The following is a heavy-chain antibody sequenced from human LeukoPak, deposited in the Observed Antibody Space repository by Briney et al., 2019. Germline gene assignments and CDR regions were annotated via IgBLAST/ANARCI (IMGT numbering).Heavy chain of an antibody. CDR2: IYHSGST. CDR1: GGSISSGGYS. V-gene: IGHV4-30-2*01. D-gene: IGHD4-11*01. J-gene: IGHJ3*02. Sequence: SETLSLTCAVSGGSISSGGYSWSWIRQPPGKGLEWIGYIYHSGSTYYNPSLKSRVTISVDRSKNQFSLKLSSVTAADTAVYYCARGGKTTFDAFDIWGQGTMVTVSS. CDR3: ARGGKTTFDAFDI.